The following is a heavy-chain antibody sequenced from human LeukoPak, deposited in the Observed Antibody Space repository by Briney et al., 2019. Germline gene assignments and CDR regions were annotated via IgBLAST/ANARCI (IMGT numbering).Heavy chain of an antibody. CDR2: ISNDGSRK. V-gene: IGHV3-30*03. J-gene: IGHJ4*02. Sequence: GGSLRLSCAVSGFTFSSYWMTWVRQAPGKGLEWVAIISNDGSRKYYAHSVEGRFTISRDNSKNTLYLQMDSLRAEDTAVYYCARDRAWNYFDYWGQGTLVTVSS. CDR3: ARDRAWNYFDY. D-gene: IGHD3-3*01. CDR1: GFTFSSYW.